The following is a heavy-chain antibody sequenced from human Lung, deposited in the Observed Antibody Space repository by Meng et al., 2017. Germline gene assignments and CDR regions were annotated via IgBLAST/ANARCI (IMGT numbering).Heavy chain of an antibody. Sequence: QLQVAAPGLVSHSGPRALPWCVSGGYIRGSNWWSWVRQPPGKGLEWIGEIYHSGSTNYNPSLKSQVTISVDKSKNQFSLKLSSVTAADTAVYYCARRGLWLDPQNFDYWGQGTLVTVSS. CDR3: ARRGLWLDPQNFDY. CDR1: GGYIRGSNW. CDR2: IYHSGST. J-gene: IGHJ4*02. V-gene: IGHV4-4*02. D-gene: IGHD6-19*01.